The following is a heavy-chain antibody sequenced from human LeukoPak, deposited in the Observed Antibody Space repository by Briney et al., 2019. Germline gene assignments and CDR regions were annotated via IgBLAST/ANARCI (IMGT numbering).Heavy chain of an antibody. CDR3: ASNRRALDV. Sequence: SETLSLTCAVYGGSFSGYYWSWIRQPPGKGLEWIGEINHSGSTNYNPSLKSRVTISVDTSKNQFSLKLSSVTAADTAVFYCASNRRALDVWGKGTTVTVSS. D-gene: IGHD1-14*01. J-gene: IGHJ6*04. CDR2: INHSGST. CDR1: GGSFSGYY. V-gene: IGHV4-34*01.